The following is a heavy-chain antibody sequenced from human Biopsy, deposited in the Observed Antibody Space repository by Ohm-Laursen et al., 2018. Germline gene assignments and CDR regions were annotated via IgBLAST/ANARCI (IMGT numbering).Heavy chain of an antibody. Sequence: SLRLSCSASGFTFRDCGMLWVRQAPDKGLEWVALISYDGSNKYYAESVKGRFTISRDNSKSALSLQMTNLRAEDTAVYYCAKSLSDYWGDYYYGLDAWGQGATVTVSS. J-gene: IGHJ6*02. CDR1: GFTFRDCG. D-gene: IGHD3-16*01. CDR2: ISYDGSNK. V-gene: IGHV3-30*18. CDR3: AKSLSDYWGDYYYGLDA.